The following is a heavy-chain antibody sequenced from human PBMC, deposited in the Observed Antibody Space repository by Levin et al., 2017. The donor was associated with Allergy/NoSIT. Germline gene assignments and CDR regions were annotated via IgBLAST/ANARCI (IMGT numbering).Heavy chain of an antibody. J-gene: IGHJ5*02. CDR2: INPNSGGT. V-gene: IGHV1-2*02. D-gene: IGHD3-3*01. Sequence: GESLKISCKASGYTFTGYYMHWVRQAPGQGLEWMGWINPNSGGTNYAQKFQGRVTMTRDTSISTAYMELSRLRSDDTAVYYCARGLYYDFWSGPYNWFDPWGQGTLVTVSS. CDR1: GYTFTGYY. CDR3: ARGLYYDFWSGPYNWFDP.